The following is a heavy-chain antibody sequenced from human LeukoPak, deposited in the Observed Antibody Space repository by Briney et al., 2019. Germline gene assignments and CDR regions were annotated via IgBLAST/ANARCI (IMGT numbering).Heavy chain of an antibody. J-gene: IGHJ4*02. Sequence: SETLSLTCTVSDGSISSSSFYWGWIRQPPGKGLEWIGNIYYSGSTYYNPSLKSRVTISVDTSKNQFSLKLSSVTAADTAVYYCARHIVGPYYFDYWGQGTLVVVSS. CDR3: ARHIVGPYYFDY. D-gene: IGHD1-26*01. V-gene: IGHV4-39*01. CDR1: DGSISSSSFY. CDR2: IYYSGST.